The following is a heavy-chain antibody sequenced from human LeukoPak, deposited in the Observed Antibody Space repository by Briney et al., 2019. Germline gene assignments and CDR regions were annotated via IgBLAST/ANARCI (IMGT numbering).Heavy chain of an antibody. CDR3: ARGSSWYQTNFDY. J-gene: IGHJ4*02. CDR2: IYYSGST. D-gene: IGHD6-13*01. CDR1: GGSISGSTYY. Sequence: SETLSLTCTVSGGSISGSTYYWGWIRQPPGKGLEWIGSIYYSGSTYYNPSLKSRVTISVDTSKNQFSLKLSSVTAADTAVYYCARGSSWYQTNFDYWGQGTLVTVSS. V-gene: IGHV4-39*07.